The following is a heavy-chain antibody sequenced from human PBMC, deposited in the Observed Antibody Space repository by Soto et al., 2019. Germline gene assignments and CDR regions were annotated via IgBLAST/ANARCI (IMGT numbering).Heavy chain of an antibody. CDR1: GFTFSGYW. CDR3: ARDLASTTIPNY. CDR2: IKQDGSEK. D-gene: IGHD4-17*01. J-gene: IGHJ4*02. V-gene: IGHV3-7*04. Sequence: PVGSLRLSCGAAGFTFSGYWSSWVSKATGKGLEWVANIKQDGSEKYYVDSVKGRFTISRDNAKNSLYLQMNSLRAEDMVVYYCARDLASTTIPNYWGKGTLDTVSP.